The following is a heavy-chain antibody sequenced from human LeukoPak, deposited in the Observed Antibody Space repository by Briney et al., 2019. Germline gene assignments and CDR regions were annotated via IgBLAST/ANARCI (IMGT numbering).Heavy chain of an antibody. CDR3: ARDRGYDTFDY. CDR2: IKEDGSDK. CDR1: GCTFSSFW. V-gene: IGHV3-7*01. D-gene: IGHD5-12*01. J-gene: IGHJ4*02. Sequence: GGSLRLSCAASGCTFSSFWMSWVRQAPGKGLEWVANIKEDGSDKNYVDSVKGRFTISRDNTKRSVFLQMNSLRDEDTAVYFCARDRGYDTFDYWGQGTLVTVSS.